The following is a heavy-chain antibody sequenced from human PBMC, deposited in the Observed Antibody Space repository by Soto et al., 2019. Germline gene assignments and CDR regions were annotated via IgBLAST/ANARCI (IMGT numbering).Heavy chain of an antibody. D-gene: IGHD2-15*01. V-gene: IGHV3-66*01. Sequence: EVQLVESGGGLVQPGGSLRLSCAASGFTVSSNYMSWVRQAPGKGLEWVSVIYSGGSTYYADSVKGRFTISRDNSKNTLYLQMNSLRAEDTAVYYCARDRYCSGGSCFPPYWYFDLWGRGTLVTVSS. J-gene: IGHJ2*01. CDR2: IYSGGST. CDR1: GFTVSSNY. CDR3: ARDRYCSGGSCFPPYWYFDL.